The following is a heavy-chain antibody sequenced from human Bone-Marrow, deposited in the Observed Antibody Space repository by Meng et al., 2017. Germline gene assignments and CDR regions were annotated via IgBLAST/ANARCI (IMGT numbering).Heavy chain of an antibody. D-gene: IGHD3-22*01. J-gene: IGHJ5*02. CDR2: INQSGST. Sequence: QWHLQQWGPGLLKPSVTLSLSCAVYGGAFSGYYWSWIRQPPGKGLEWIGEINQSGSTNYNPSLKSRVTISVDTSKNQFSLKLSSVTAADTAVYYCARVGVVVITPNWFDPWGQGTLVTVSS. CDR3: ARVGVVVITPNWFDP. CDR1: GGAFSGYY. V-gene: IGHV4-34*02.